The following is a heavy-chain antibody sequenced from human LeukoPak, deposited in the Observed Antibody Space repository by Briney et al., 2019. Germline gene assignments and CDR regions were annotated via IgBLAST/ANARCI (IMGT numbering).Heavy chain of an antibody. V-gene: IGHV3-30*04. CDR1: GFTFSNYA. Sequence: PGGSLRLSCAASGFTFSNYAMHWVRQAPGKGLEWVALISYDGSVEKNAASVKGRFTISRDNSKNTLYLQMNSLRTEDTAVYYWARALGSSWDSSLDSWGRGTLVPVSS. CDR3: ARALGSSWDSSLDS. CDR2: ISYDGSVE. J-gene: IGHJ4*02. D-gene: IGHD6-13*01.